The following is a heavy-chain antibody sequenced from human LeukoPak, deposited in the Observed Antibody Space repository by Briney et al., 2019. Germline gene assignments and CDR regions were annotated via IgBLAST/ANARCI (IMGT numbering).Heavy chain of an antibody. V-gene: IGHV4-30-4*07. CDR2: INYSGNT. CDR1: GGPISSGGYS. CDR3: ARGLTTGDIIVAPAVAYYYYYMDV. D-gene: IGHD2-2*01. Sequence: SQTLSLTCAVSGGPISSGGYSWSWIRQPPGKGLEWIGYINYSGNTYYNPSLKSRVTISVDTSKNQFSLKVSSVTAADTAVYYCARGLTTGDIIVAPAVAYYYYYMDVWGKGTTVTVSS. J-gene: IGHJ6*03.